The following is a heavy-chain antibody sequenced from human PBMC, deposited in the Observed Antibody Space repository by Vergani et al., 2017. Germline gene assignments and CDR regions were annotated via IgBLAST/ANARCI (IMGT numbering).Heavy chain of an antibody. D-gene: IGHD2-2*01. CDR2: ISYDGSNK. J-gene: IGHJ6*03. CDR1: GFPFSSYG. CDR3: AKDQERSRYYYYYMDV. Sequence: VQLVESGGGVVQPGRSLRLSCAASGFPFSSYGMHWVRQAPGKGLEWVAVISYDGSNKYYADSVKGRFTISRDNSKNTLYLQMNSLRAEDTAVYYCAKDQERSRYYYYYMDVWGKGTTVTVSS. V-gene: IGHV3-30*18.